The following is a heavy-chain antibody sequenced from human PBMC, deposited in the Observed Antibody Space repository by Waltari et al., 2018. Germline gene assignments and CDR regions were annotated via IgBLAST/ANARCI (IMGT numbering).Heavy chain of an antibody. J-gene: IGHJ3*02. V-gene: IGHV3-7*01. D-gene: IGHD2-15*01. CDR1: GFTFTNHW. CDR2: IKEDGSEK. Sequence: EVQLVESGGGLVQPGGSLRLSCAASGFTFTNHWMSWVRQVPGKGLEWVANIKEDGSEKYYGDSVKGRFTIARDNAKNSLYLQMNSLRAEDTAIYYCVRESRYCYSSDCRGDAYDIWGQGTMVTVSS. CDR3: VRESRYCYSSDCRGDAYDI.